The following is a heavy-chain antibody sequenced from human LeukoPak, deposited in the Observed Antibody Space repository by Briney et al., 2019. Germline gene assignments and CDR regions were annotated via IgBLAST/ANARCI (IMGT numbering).Heavy chain of an antibody. V-gene: IGHV3-9*03. Sequence: GGSLRLSFSASGFTFDDFSLPWVRQAPGKGLGWVSGISSNGASTYYVDSVKGRFTISRDNSKNTLFLQMNSLRAEDMAFYYCAAKKGGSSNFDYWGQGTLVTVSS. D-gene: IGHD3-16*01. CDR2: ISSNGAST. J-gene: IGHJ4*02. CDR1: GFTFDDFS. CDR3: AAKKGGSSNFDY.